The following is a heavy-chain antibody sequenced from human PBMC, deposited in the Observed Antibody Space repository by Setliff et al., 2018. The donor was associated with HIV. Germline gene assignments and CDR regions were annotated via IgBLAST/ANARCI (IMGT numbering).Heavy chain of an antibody. CDR2: INTDTGNA. Sequence: ASVKVSCKASGCTITNNAMHWVRQAPGQRLEWMGWINTDTGNAKYSQKFQGRVTITRDTSANTAYMELSSLRSEDTAVYYCARDDGSTWVNDYWGQGTLVTVSS. D-gene: IGHD6-13*01. CDR1: GCTITNNA. CDR3: ARDDGSTWVNDY. V-gene: IGHV1-3*04. J-gene: IGHJ4*02.